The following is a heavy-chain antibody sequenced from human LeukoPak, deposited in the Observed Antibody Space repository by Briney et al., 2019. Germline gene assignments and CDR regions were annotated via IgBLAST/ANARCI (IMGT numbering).Heavy chain of an antibody. J-gene: IGHJ4*02. Sequence: PSETLSLTCTVSGGSISSSSYYWGWIRQPPGKGLEWVGSIYYSGSTYYNPSLKSRVTISVDTSKNQFSLKLSPVTAADTAVYYCARGMEMFDYWGQGTLVTVSS. D-gene: IGHD5-24*01. V-gene: IGHV4-39*07. CDR1: GGSISSSSYY. CDR3: ARGMEMFDY. CDR2: IYYSGST.